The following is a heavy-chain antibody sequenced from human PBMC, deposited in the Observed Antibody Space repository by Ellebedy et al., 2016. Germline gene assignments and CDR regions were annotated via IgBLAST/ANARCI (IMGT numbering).Heavy chain of an antibody. CDR3: AKVTSGAFDI. V-gene: IGHV3-30*18. CDR2: ISYDGSNK. J-gene: IGHJ3*02. D-gene: IGHD1-26*01. CDR1: GFTFSSYG. Sequence: GESLKISXAASGFTFSSYGMHWVRQAPGKGLEWVAVISYDGSNKYYADSVKGRFTISRDNSKNTLYLQMNSLRAEDTAVYYCAKVTSGAFDIWGQGTMVTVSS.